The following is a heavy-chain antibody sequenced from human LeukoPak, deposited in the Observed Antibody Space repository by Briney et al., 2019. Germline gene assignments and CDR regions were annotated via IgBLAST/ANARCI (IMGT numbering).Heavy chain of an antibody. D-gene: IGHD3-22*01. Sequence: GGSLRLSCAASGFTFSSYAMSWVRQAPGKGLEWVSAISGSGGSTYYADSVKGRYTISRDNSKNTLYLQMNSLRAEDTAVYYCAKGDPGSGYYDSSGYPFTLDGMDVWGQGTTVTVSS. CDR2: ISGSGGST. V-gene: IGHV3-23*01. J-gene: IGHJ6*02. CDR1: GFTFSSYA. CDR3: AKGDPGSGYYDSSGYPFTLDGMDV.